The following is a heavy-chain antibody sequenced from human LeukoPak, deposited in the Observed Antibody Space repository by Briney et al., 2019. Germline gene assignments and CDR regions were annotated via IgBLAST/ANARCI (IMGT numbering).Heavy chain of an antibody. Sequence: PSETLSLTCTVSGGSISSHYWSWIRQPPGKGLEWIGYTYYSGSTNYNPSLKSRVTISVDTSKNQFSLKLSSVTAADTAVYYCATSLGYFDYWGQGTLVTVSS. CDR1: GGSISSHY. CDR3: ATSLGYFDY. D-gene: IGHD3-16*01. V-gene: IGHV4-59*11. J-gene: IGHJ4*02. CDR2: TYYSGST.